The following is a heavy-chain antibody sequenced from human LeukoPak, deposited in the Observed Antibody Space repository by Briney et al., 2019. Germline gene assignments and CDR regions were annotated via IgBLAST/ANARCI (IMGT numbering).Heavy chain of an antibody. CDR1: GFTFSSYW. V-gene: IGHV3-74*01. J-gene: IGHJ6*03. Sequence: GGSLRLSCAASGFTFSSYWMSWVRQAPGKGLVWVSRINSDGSSTSYADSVKGRFTISRDNAKNTLYLQMNSLRAEDTAVYYCARVGQVKAQLFYYYYYMDVWGKGTTVTVSS. CDR3: ARVGQVKAQLFYYYYYMDV. D-gene: IGHD1-1*01. CDR2: INSDGSST.